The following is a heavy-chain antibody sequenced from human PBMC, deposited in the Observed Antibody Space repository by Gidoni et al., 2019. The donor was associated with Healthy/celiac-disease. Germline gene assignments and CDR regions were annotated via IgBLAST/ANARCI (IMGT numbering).Heavy chain of an antibody. CDR3: AKESFSYYDFWSGLDY. V-gene: IGHV3-23*01. CDR1: GFTFSSSA. J-gene: IGHJ4*02. CDR2: ISGSGGST. D-gene: IGHD3-3*01. Sequence: EVHLLESGGGLVQPGGSLRLSCSASGFTFSSSAMSWVRTAPGKGLEWVSDISGSGGSTYYADAVKGRFTISRDNSKNTLYLQMNSRRAEDTAVYYCAKESFSYYDFWSGLDYWGQGTLVTVSS.